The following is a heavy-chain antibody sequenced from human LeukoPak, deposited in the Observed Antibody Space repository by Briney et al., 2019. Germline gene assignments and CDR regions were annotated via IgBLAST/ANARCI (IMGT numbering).Heavy chain of an antibody. J-gene: IGHJ4*02. CDR1: GGSISSYY. D-gene: IGHD4-23*01. CDR2: IYYSGST. CDR3: ARDSYGGKDYFDY. Sequence: PSETLSLTCTVSGGSISSYYWSWIRQPPGKGLEWIGYIYYSGSTYYNPSLKSRVTISVDTPKNQFSLKLSSVTAADTAVYYCARDSYGGKDYFDYWGQGTLVTVSS. V-gene: IGHV4-59*12.